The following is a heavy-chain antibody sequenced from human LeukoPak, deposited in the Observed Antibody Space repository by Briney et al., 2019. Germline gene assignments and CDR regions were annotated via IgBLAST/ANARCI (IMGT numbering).Heavy chain of an antibody. Sequence: ASVKVSCKASGYTFTSNYIHWVRQAPGQGLEWMGMIYPRDGSTSYAQKFQGRVTVTRATSTSTVHMELCGLRSEDTAVYYCARDPEGFDYWGQGTLVTVSS. J-gene: IGHJ4*02. CDR2: IYPRDGST. CDR1: GYTFTSNY. CDR3: ARDPEGFDY. V-gene: IGHV1-46*01.